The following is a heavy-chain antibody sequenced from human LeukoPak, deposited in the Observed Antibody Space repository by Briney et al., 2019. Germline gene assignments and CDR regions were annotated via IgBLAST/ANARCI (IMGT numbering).Heavy chain of an antibody. CDR3: ARVPAYWAETHNWFDP. J-gene: IGHJ5*02. CDR2: ISSSSSYI. Sequence: GGSLRLSCAASGFTFSSYSMNWVRQAPGKGLEWVSSISSSSSYIYYADSVKGRFTISRDNAKNSLYLQMNSLRAEDTAVYYCARVPAYWAETHNWFDPWGQGTLVTVSS. CDR1: GFTFSSYS. D-gene: IGHD2-8*02. V-gene: IGHV3-21*01.